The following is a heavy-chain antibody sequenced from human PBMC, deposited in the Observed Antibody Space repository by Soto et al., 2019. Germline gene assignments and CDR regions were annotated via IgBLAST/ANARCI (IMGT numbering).Heavy chain of an antibody. CDR3: ARVRPTDYVGNYNNGLDV. CDR2: IIPIFNTA. CDR1: GGTFNYDA. Sequence: QVQLVQSGAEVKKPGSSVKVSCKASGGTFNYDAIPWVRQAPGQGLEWMGGIIPIFNTANYAQKFQGRVPSTADEATSTAYMELTSLRSEDTAHYDWARVRPTDYVGNYNNGLDVWGQGTTVTVSS. J-gene: IGHJ6*02. V-gene: IGHV1-69*01. D-gene: IGHD4-17*01.